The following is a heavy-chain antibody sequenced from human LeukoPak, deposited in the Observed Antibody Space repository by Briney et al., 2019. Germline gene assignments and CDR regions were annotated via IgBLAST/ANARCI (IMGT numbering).Heavy chain of an antibody. D-gene: IGHD6-6*01. V-gene: IGHV3-30-3*01. J-gene: IGHJ6*02. CDR3: AREGSSSSGYYYGMDV. CDR2: ISYDGSNK. Sequence: GRSLRLSCAASGFTFSSYAMHWVRQAPGKGLEWVAVISYDGSNKYYADSVKGRFTISRDNSKNTLYLQMNSLRAEDTAVYYCAREGSSSSGYYYGMDVWGQGTTVTVSS. CDR1: GFTFSSYA.